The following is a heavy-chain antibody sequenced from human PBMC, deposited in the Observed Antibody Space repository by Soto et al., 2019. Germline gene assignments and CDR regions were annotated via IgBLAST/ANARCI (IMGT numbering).Heavy chain of an antibody. Sequence: ASVKVSCKASGYTFTSYDINWVRHATGQGLEWMGWMNPNSGNTGYAQKFQGRVTMTRNTSISTAYMELSSLRSEDTAVYYCARGSLRTYSSSWYSWGQRTLVTVSS. D-gene: IGHD6-13*01. J-gene: IGHJ5*02. CDR2: MNPNSGNT. CDR1: GYTFTSYD. CDR3: ARGSLRTYSSSWYS. V-gene: IGHV1-8*01.